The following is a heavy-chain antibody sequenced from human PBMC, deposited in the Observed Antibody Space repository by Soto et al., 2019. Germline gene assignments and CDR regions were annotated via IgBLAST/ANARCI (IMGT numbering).Heavy chain of an antibody. V-gene: IGHV1-18*01. D-gene: IGHD1-1*01. CDR3: ARGRYGDY. CDR2: ISAHNGNT. Sequence: QVHLVQSGAEVKKPGASVKVSCQGSGYAFTTYGITWVRQAPGQGLEWMGWISAHNGNTNYAQKLQGRVTVTRDTAKSTDYMELSSLRYNDTAVYYCARGRYGDYWGQGALVTVSS. CDR1: GYAFTTYG. J-gene: IGHJ4*02.